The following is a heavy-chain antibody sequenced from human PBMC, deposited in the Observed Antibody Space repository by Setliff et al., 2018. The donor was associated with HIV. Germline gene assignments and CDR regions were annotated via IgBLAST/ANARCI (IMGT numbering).Heavy chain of an antibody. CDR3: AKLTPFDY. J-gene: IGHJ4*02. V-gene: IGHV4-38-2*01. D-gene: IGHD7-27*01. Sequence: PSETLSLTCAVSGSSISNGYYWGWIRQPPGKGLEWIGSIYHSGSTYYNPSLKRRVTISVDTSKNQFSLKLSSVTAADTAVYYCAKLTPFDYWGQGTLVTVSS. CDR2: IYHSGST. CDR1: GSSISNGYY.